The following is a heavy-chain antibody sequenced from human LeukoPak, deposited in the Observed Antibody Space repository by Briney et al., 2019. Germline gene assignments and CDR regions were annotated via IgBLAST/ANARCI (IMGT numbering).Heavy chain of an antibody. J-gene: IGHJ4*02. CDR1: GFTFSRYW. CDR2: IKRDGGEI. D-gene: IGHD3-22*01. V-gene: IGHV3-7*03. Sequence: AGGSLRLSCAASGFTFSRYWMSWVRQVPRKGLEWVANIKRDGGEIYYVDSVKGRFTISRDNAKSSLYLQMNSLRAGDTAVYYCARDKGDYDTSGSLFVFGGQGTPVTVSS. CDR3: ARDKGDYDTSGSLFVF.